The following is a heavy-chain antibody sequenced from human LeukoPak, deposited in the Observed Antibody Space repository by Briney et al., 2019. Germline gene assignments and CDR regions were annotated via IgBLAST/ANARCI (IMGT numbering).Heavy chain of an antibody. V-gene: IGHV4-34*01. CDR2: INHSGST. Sequence: PSETLSLTCAVYGGSFSGYYWSWIRQPPGKGLEWIGEINHSGSTNYNPSLKSRVTISVDTSKNQFSLKLSSVTAADTAVYYCARGRHTIFGVDLDYWGQETLVTVSS. J-gene: IGHJ4*02. CDR3: ARGRHTIFGVDLDY. D-gene: IGHD3-3*01. CDR1: GGSFSGYY.